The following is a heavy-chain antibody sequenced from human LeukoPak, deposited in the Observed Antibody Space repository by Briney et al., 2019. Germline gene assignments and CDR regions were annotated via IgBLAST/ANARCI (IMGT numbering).Heavy chain of an antibody. J-gene: IGHJ4*02. CDR2: ISPYNGNT. CDR1: GYTFTNYG. D-gene: IGHD2-8*01. V-gene: IGHV1-18*01. CDR3: TRTALDCKNGVCYDY. Sequence: ASVRVSCKASGYTFTNYGLSWVRQAPGQGLEWMGWISPYNGNTNYAQKLQGRVIVTTDTSTTTAYMELRSLRSDDTAVYYCTRTALDCKNGVCYDYWGQGTLVTVSS.